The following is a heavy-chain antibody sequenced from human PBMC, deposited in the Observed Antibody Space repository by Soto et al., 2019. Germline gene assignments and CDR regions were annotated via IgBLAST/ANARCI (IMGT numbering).Heavy chain of an antibody. CDR2: INHSGST. D-gene: IGHD4-17*01. V-gene: IGHV4-34*01. CDR3: AADYGDYSDYYYYYMDV. J-gene: IGHJ6*03. Sequence: SETLSLTCAVYGGSFSGYYWSWIRQPPGKGLEWIGEINHSGSTNYNPSLKSRVTISVDTSKNQFSLKLSSVTAADTAVYYCAADYGDYSDYYYYYMDVWGKGTTDT. CDR1: GGSFSGYY.